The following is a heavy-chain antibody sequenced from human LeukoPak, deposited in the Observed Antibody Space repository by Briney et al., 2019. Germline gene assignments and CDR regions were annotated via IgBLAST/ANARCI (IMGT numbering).Heavy chain of an antibody. CDR3: ARSSYSSSSSV. Sequence: GGSLRLSCAVSGFTFSGFWMSWSRQAPGKGLEWVASINSDGSEGYYADVVKGRFTISRDNAKNSLYLQINSLGAEDTAVYYCARSSYSSSSSVWGQGTMVTVSS. J-gene: IGHJ3*01. CDR2: INSDGSEG. CDR1: GFTFSGFW. V-gene: IGHV3-7*03. D-gene: IGHD6-6*01.